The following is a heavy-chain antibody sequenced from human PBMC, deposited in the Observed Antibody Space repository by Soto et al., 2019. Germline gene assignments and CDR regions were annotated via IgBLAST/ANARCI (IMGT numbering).Heavy chain of an antibody. J-gene: IGHJ4*02. CDR1: GGSFNSYT. Sequence: QVQLVQSGAEVKKPGSSVRVSCKASGGSFNSYTFNWVHQAPGQGLEWMGRIIPFGNMANSAQAFEDRVTLSADSSATTVYMELRSLTSEDTALYYCARDKAVMNAAINMAYWGQGTLVAVSS. CDR3: ARDKAVMNAAINMAY. V-gene: IGHV1-69*08. CDR2: IIPFGNMA. D-gene: IGHD3-10*01.